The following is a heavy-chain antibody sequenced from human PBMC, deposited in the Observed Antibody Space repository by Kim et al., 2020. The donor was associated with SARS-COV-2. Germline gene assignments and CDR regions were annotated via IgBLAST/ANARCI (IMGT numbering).Heavy chain of an antibody. D-gene: IGHD3-3*01. CDR1: GGFVSSGSYF. Sequence: SETLSLTCTVSGGFVSSGSYFWGWIRQPPGKGLEWIGYIYYSGSTNYNPSLKSRVTISLDTSQNQFSLKVRSVTAADTAVYYCARAPNDFWSGYAYYFDDWGPGTLVTVSS. CDR2: IYYSGST. CDR3: ARAPNDFWSGYAYYFDD. V-gene: IGHV4-61*01. J-gene: IGHJ4*02.